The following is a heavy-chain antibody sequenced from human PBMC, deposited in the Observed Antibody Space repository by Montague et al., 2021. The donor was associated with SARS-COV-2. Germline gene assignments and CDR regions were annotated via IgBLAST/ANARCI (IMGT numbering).Heavy chain of an antibody. J-gene: IGHJ2*01. CDR1: GGSISSYY. Sequence: SETLSLTRTVSGGSISSYYWSWIRQPPGKGLEWIGYIYYSGSTNXNPSLKSRVTISVDTSKNQFSLKLSSVTAADTAVYYCARDSYSSSWATPYWYFDLWGRGTLVTVSS. V-gene: IGHV4-59*01. CDR3: ARDSYSSSWATPYWYFDL. D-gene: IGHD6-13*01. CDR2: IYYSGST.